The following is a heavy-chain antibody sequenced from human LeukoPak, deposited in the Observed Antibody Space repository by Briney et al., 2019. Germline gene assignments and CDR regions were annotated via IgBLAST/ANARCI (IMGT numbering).Heavy chain of an antibody. Sequence: PSQTLSLTCTVSGGSISSGGYYWSWIRQPPGKGPEWIGYIYYSGSTNYNPSLKSRVTISVDTSKNQFSLKLSSVTAADTAVYYCARVGTYGSGSYLSWLDYWGQGTLVTVSS. CDR1: GGSISSGGYY. V-gene: IGHV4-61*08. CDR3: ARVGTYGSGSYLSWLDY. J-gene: IGHJ4*02. D-gene: IGHD3-10*01. CDR2: IYYSGST.